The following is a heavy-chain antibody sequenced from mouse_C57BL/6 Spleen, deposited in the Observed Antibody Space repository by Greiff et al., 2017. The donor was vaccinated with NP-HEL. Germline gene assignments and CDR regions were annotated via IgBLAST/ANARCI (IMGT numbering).Heavy chain of an antibody. CDR1: GYSITSGYY. CDR2: ISYDGSN. Sequence: DVKLQESGPGLVKPSQSLSLTCSVTGYSITSGYYWNWIRQFPGNKLEWMGYISYDGSNNYNPSLKNRISITRDTSKKQFFLKLNSVTTEDTATYYCARDGSSGCLDYWGQGTTLTVSS. CDR3: ARDGSSGCLDY. D-gene: IGHD3-2*02. J-gene: IGHJ2*01. V-gene: IGHV3-6*01.